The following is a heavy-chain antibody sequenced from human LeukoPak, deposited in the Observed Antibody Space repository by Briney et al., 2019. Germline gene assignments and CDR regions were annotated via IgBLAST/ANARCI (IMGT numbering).Heavy chain of an antibody. CDR2: IHYSGST. CDR3: ARSSGKWSGDYYYHYMDV. J-gene: IGHJ6*03. Sequence: PGGSLRLSCAASGFTVSSYYWSWIRQPPGKGLEWIGYIHYSGSTTYNPSLKSRVTISVDTSKNQFSLKLSSVTAADTAVYYCARSSGKWSGDYYYHYMDVWGRGTTVTISS. V-gene: IGHV4-59*02. D-gene: IGHD3-3*01. CDR1: GFTVSSYY.